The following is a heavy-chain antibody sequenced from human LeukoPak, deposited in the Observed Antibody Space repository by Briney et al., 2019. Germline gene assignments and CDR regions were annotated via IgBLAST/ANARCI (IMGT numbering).Heavy chain of an antibody. CDR2: ISGSGGST. J-gene: IGHJ4*02. CDR1: GFTFSSYG. D-gene: IGHD3-22*01. V-gene: IGHV3-23*01. CDR3: AKELVVITLGLDY. Sequence: QAGGSLRLSCAASGFTFSSYGMSWVRQAPGKGLEWVSAISGSGGSTYYADSVKGRFTISRDNSKNTLYLQMNSLRAEDTAVYYCAKELVVITLGLDYWGQGTLVTVSS.